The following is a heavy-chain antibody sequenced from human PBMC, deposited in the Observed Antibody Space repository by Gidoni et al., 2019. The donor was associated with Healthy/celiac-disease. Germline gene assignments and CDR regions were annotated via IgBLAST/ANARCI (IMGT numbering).Heavy chain of an antibody. Sequence: LVQPGGSLRLSCAASGFTFSSYWMSWVRQAPGKGLEWVANIKQDGSEKYYVDSVKGRFTISRDNAKNSLYLQMNSLRAEDTAVYYCARDQFTSFGESEYYFDYWGQGTLVTVSS. J-gene: IGHJ4*02. CDR2: IKQDGSEK. CDR1: GFTFSSYW. CDR3: ARDQFTSFGESEYYFDY. D-gene: IGHD3-10*01. V-gene: IGHV3-7*01.